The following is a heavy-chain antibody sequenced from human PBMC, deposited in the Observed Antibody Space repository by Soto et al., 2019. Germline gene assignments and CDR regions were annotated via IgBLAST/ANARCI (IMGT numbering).Heavy chain of an antibody. CDR1: GFTFYSYA. J-gene: IGHJ6*02. CDR2: ISARSDNT. Sequence: EVQLLASGGGLVQPGGSLRLSCAASGFTFYSYAMDWVRQAQGKGLEWVSPISARSDNTYYADSVKGRFTISRDHSKSTLYLQVNSLRAEDTAIYYCAKRGDSYYYGMNVWGQGTTVTVSS. CDR3: AKRGDSYYYGMNV. V-gene: IGHV3-23*01. D-gene: IGHD3-16*01.